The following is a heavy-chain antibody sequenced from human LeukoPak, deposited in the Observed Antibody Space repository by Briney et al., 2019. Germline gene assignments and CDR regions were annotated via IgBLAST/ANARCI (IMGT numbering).Heavy chain of an antibody. Sequence: GGSLRLSCAASGFTFSSYSMNWVRQAAGKGLEWVSSISSSSSYIYYADSVKGRFTISRDNPKNSLYLQMNSLRAEDTAVYFCARWDYGDQFFDYWGQGTLVTVSS. V-gene: IGHV3-21*01. D-gene: IGHD4-17*01. CDR1: GFTFSSYS. CDR3: ARWDYGDQFFDY. J-gene: IGHJ4*02. CDR2: ISSSSSYI.